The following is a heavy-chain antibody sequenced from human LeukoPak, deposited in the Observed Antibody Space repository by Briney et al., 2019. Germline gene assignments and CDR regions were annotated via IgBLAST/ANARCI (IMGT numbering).Heavy chain of an antibody. CDR2: INHSGST. J-gene: IGHJ6*04. CDR1: GGSFSGYY. CDR3: ARTGIVVVPAAPRRYYYGMDV. V-gene: IGHV4-34*01. Sequence: PSETLSLTCAVYGGSFSGYYWSWIRQPPGKGLEWIGEINHSGSTNYNPSLKSRVTISVDTSKNQFSLKLSSVTAADTAVYYCARTGIVVVPAAPRRYYYGMDVWGKGTTVTVPS. D-gene: IGHD2-2*01.